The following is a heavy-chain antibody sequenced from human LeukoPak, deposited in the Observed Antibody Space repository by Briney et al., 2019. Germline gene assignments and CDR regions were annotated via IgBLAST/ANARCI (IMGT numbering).Heavy chain of an antibody. CDR2: ITGSGGDT. D-gene: IGHD3-9*01. V-gene: IGHV3-23*01. J-gene: IGHJ4*02. CDR1: GFTFSSYG. CDR3: TKWGDYDGSTGYYDSDY. Sequence: PGASLRLSCAASGFTFSSYGMSWVRQAPGKGLEWVSTITGSGGDTYNADSVKGRFTISRDNSKNTLYLEMNSLRAEDTALYYCTKWGDYDGSTGYYDSDYWGQGTLVTVSS.